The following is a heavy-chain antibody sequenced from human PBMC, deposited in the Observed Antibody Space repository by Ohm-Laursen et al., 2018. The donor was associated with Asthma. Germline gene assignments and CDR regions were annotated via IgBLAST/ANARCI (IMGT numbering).Heavy chain of an antibody. J-gene: IGHJ4*02. CDR3: ARGSFYYESTGYYFFDH. Sequence: SDTLSLTCTVSGGSISSGGYYWSWIRQHPGKGLEWIGYIYYSGITYSNPSLRSRVTISVDTSKNQFSLKLTSVTAADTAVYYCARGSFYYESTGYYFFDHWGQGALVTVSS. V-gene: IGHV4-31*03. CDR2: IYYSGIT. D-gene: IGHD3-22*01. CDR1: GGSISSGGYY.